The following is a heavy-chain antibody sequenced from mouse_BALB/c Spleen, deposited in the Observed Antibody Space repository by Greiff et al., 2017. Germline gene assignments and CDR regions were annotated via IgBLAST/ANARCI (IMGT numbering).Heavy chain of an antibody. CDR3: TRNPVLDY. D-gene: IGHD1-1*01. CDR1: GFTFSNYW. V-gene: IGHV6-6*02. Sequence: DVMLVESGGGLVQPGGSMKLSCVASGFTFSNYWMNWVRQSPEKGLEWVAEIRLKSNNYATHYAESVKGRFTISRDDSKSSVYLQMNNLRAEDTGIYYCTRNPVLDYWGQGTTLTVSS. CDR2: IRLKSNNYAT. J-gene: IGHJ2*01.